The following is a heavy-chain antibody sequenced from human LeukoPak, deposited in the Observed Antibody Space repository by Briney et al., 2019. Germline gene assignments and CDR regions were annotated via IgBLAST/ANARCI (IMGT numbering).Heavy chain of an antibody. V-gene: IGHV3-66*04. Sequence: PGGSLRLSCAASEFSVGSNYMTWVRQAPGKGLEWVSLIYSGGSTYYADSVKGRFTISRDNSKNTLYLQMNSLRAEDTAVYYCTRRAAALDAFDIWGQGTMVTVSS. J-gene: IGHJ3*02. CDR1: EFSVGSNY. CDR2: IYSGGST. D-gene: IGHD6-13*01. CDR3: TRRAAALDAFDI.